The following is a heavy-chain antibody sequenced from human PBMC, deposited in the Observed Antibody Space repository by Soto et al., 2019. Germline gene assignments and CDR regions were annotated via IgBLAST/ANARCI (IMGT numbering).Heavy chain of an antibody. D-gene: IGHD6-13*01. J-gene: IGHJ4*02. CDR1: GFSLSAGEVG. Sequence: QITLKESGPPLVKPTQTLTLTCTFSGFSLSAGEVGVGWIRQPPGKALEWLAFIYWDDDKRYSPSLKRRLTITRDTSKNQVVLTMPNMEPVDTATYYCARTEFDSSWFLDYWGKGTLVTVSS. CDR2: IYWDDDK. V-gene: IGHV2-5*02. CDR3: ARTEFDSSWFLDY.